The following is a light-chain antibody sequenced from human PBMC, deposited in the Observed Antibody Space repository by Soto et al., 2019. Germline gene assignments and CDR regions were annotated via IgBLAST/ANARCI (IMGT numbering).Light chain of an antibody. V-gene: IGKV1-13*02. CDR2: DVS. CDR3: QQFNSSPVT. J-gene: IGKJ5*01. Sequence: AIQVTQSPSSLSASVGDRVTITCLASQDIRGALAWYQQKPGKPPKLLIYDVSTLENGVPSRFSGDSSGTQFTLTISGLQPEDFGTYYCQQFNSSPVTFGHGTRLDIK. CDR1: QDIRGA.